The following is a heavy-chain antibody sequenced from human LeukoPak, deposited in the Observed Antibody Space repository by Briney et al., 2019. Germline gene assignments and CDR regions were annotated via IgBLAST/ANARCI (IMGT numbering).Heavy chain of an antibody. CDR1: GGSISISSYY. D-gene: IGHD3-22*01. V-gene: IGHV4-39*01. CDR2: IYYSGST. Sequence: SETLSLTCTVSGGSISISSYYWGWIRQPPGKGLEWIGSIYYSGSTYYNPSLKSRVTISVDTSKNQFPLKLSSVTAADTAVYYCARLYDGKWSWFDPWGQGTLVTVSS. CDR3: ARLYDGKWSWFDP. J-gene: IGHJ5*02.